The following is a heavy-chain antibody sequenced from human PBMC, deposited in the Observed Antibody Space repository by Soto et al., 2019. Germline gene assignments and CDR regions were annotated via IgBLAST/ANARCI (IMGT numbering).Heavy chain of an antibody. V-gene: IGHV4-61*01. Sequence: SSETLSLTCTVSGGSVSSGSYYWSWIRQPPGKGLEWIGYIYYSGSTNYNPSLKSRVTISVDTSKNQFSLKLSSVTAADTAVYYCARGYCSSTSCYAVYSWFDPWGQGTLVTVSS. J-gene: IGHJ5*02. D-gene: IGHD2-2*01. CDR1: GGSVSSGSYY. CDR3: ARGYCSSTSCYAVYSWFDP. CDR2: IYYSGST.